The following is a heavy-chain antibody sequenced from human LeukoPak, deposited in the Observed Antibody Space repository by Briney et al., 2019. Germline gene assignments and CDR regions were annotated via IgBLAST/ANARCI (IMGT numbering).Heavy chain of an antibody. Sequence: SETLSLTCTVSGVSINSSNSYWGWIRQPPGKGLEWIGSIYYTGNTDYNASLKSRVTISIDTSKNQISLRLTSVTATDTAMYYCARQTGSGLFTLPGGQGTLVTVSS. J-gene: IGHJ4*02. D-gene: IGHD3/OR15-3a*01. CDR2: IYYTGNT. V-gene: IGHV4-39*01. CDR1: GVSINSSNSY. CDR3: ARQTGSGLFTLP.